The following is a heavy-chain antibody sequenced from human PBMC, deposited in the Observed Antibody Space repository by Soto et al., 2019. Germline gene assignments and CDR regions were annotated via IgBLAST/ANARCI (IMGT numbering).Heavy chain of an antibody. Sequence: EVQLLDSGGDLVHPGGSLRLSCTATTFTFSDYAVNWFRQAPGKGLEWVSGINGGGDTTYYADSVKGRFTTSRDNSNYTVYLQMNSLIADDTAVYYCALGSGSYRYYYDSWGQGTLVTVSS. D-gene: IGHD3-16*02. V-gene: IGHV3-23*01. CDR1: TFTFSDYA. J-gene: IGHJ4*02. CDR3: ALGSGSYRYYYDS. CDR2: INGGGDTT.